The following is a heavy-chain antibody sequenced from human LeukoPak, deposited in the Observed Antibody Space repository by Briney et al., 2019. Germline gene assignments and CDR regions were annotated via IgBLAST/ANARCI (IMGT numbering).Heavy chain of an antibody. CDR1: GGSFRGYY. CDR3: ARLTQQIYNYYYGSGSYIFDY. V-gene: IGHV4-34*01. Sequence: SETLSLTCAVYGGSFRGYYWSWIRQPPGKGLEWIGEINHSGSTNYNPSLKSRVTISVDTSKNQFSLKLSPVTAAGTAVYYCARLTQQIYNYYYGSGSYIFDYWGQGTLVTVSS. CDR2: INHSGST. J-gene: IGHJ4*02. D-gene: IGHD3-10*01.